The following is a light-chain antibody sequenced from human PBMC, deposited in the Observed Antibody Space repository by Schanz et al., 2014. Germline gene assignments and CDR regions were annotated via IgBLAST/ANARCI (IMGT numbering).Light chain of an antibody. J-gene: IGLJ3*02. CDR3: CSHAGGNKWV. V-gene: IGLV2-23*01. CDR2: EGS. CDR1: SNDVGTYNL. Sequence: QSALTQPASVSGSPGQSITISCTGTSNDVGTYNLVSWYQQHPGKAPKLMIYEGSKRPSGVSNRFSGSKSGSTASLTISGLQAEDEAHYYCCSHAGGNKWVFGGGTKLTVL.